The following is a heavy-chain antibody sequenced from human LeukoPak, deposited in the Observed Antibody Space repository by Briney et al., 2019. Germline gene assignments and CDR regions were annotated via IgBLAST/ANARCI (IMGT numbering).Heavy chain of an antibody. CDR3: ARSSTSEGELLRL. V-gene: IGHV1-2*06. D-gene: IGHD1-26*01. CDR1: GYTFTSYG. CDR2: INPNSGGT. J-gene: IGHJ4*02. Sequence: ASVKVSCKASGYTFTSYGISWVRQAPGQGLEWMGRINPNSGGTNYAQKFQGRVTMTRDTSISTAYMELSRLRSDDTAVYYCARSSTSEGELLRLWGQGTLVTVSS.